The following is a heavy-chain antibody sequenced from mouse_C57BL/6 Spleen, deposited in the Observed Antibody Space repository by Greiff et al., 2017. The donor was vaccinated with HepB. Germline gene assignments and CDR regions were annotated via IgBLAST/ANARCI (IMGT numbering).Heavy chain of an antibody. CDR1: GFSLTSYG. D-gene: IGHD2-5*01. J-gene: IGHJ4*01. CDR3: ARHDYSNHGAMDY. V-gene: IGHV2-6-1*01. CDR2: IWSDGST. Sequence: ESGPGLVAPSQSLSITCTVSGFSLTSYGVHWVRQPPGKGLEWLVVIWSDGSTTYNSALKSRLSISKDNSKSQVFLKMNSLQTDDTAMYYCARHDYSNHGAMDYWGQGTSVTVSS.